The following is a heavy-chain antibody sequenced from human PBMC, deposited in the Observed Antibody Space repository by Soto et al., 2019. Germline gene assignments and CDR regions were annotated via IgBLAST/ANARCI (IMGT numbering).Heavy chain of an antibody. CDR3: ATGRYYGSARGRAFDI. CDR2: FDPEAGET. Sequence: ASVKVSCQVSGYTLTELSMHWVRQAPGKGLEWMGGFDPEAGETIYAQKFQGRVTRTEDTSIDPAYMELSSRRSEDTAVYYGATGRYYGSARGRAFDIWGQGTMVTVSS. V-gene: IGHV1-24*01. CDR1: GYTLTELS. J-gene: IGHJ3*02. D-gene: IGHD3-10*01.